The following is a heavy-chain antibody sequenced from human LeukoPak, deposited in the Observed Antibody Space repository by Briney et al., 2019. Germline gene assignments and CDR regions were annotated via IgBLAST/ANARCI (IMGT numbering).Heavy chain of an antibody. CDR1: GFTFRSYG. V-gene: IGHV3-30*18. CDR2: ISYDGSNK. Sequence: GGSLRLSCAASGFTFRSYGMHWVRLAPGKGLEWVAIISYDGSNKYYADSVKGRFTISRDNSKNTLYLQMNSLRAEDTAVYYCAKQRIVGAHPLDSWGQGTLVTVSS. J-gene: IGHJ4*02. CDR3: AKQRIVGAHPLDS. D-gene: IGHD1-26*01.